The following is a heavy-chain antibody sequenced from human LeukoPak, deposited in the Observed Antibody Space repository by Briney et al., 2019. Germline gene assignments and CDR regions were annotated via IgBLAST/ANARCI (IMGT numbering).Heavy chain of an antibody. Sequence: SETLSLTCAVYGGSFSGYYWSWIRQPPGRGLEWIGEINHSGSTNYNPSLKSRVTISVDTSKNQFSLKLSSVTAADTAVYYCARLAQEGDDYGDLQTDNWGQGTLVTVSS. V-gene: IGHV4-34*01. J-gene: IGHJ4*02. CDR2: INHSGST. CDR1: GGSFSGYY. D-gene: IGHD4-17*01. CDR3: ARLAQEGDDYGDLQTDN.